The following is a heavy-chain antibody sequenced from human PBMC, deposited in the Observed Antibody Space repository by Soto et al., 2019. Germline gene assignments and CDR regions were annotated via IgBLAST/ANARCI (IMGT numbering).Heavy chain of an antibody. J-gene: IGHJ6*02. CDR3: ASGAARQQLETYYFNGMDV. Sequence: SVQVSGNASGGPVSSYAISCVRQAPGQGLECMGVIIPIFGTANYAQKFQGRVTITADKSTSTAYMELSSLRSEDTAVYYCASGAARQQLETYYFNGMDVWGQGPTVTVSS. CDR1: GGPVSSYA. V-gene: IGHV1-69*06. CDR2: IIPIFGTA. D-gene: IGHD6-13*01.